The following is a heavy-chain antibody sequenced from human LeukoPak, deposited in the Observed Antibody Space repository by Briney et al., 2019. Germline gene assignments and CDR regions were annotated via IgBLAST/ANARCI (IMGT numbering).Heavy chain of an antibody. CDR2: IYYSGST. V-gene: IGHV4-38-2*02. Sequence: PSETLSLTCSVSGYSISSGYYWGWIRQPPGKGLECIEIIYYSGSTYSNPSLKSRVTISVDTSKNQFSLKLFSVTAADTAVYYCTRAGGSGSYSLFDYWGLGTLVTVSS. CDR1: GYSISSGYY. D-gene: IGHD1-26*01. J-gene: IGHJ4*02. CDR3: TRAGGSGSYSLFDY.